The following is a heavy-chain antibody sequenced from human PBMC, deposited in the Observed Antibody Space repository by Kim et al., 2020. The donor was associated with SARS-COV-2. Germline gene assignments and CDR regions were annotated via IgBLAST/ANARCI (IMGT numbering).Heavy chain of an antibody. CDR3: AKPSVYYYGSGSNYFDY. V-gene: IGHV3-30*02. Sequence: VKGRFTISRDNSKNTLYLQMNSLRAEDTAVFYCAKPSVYYYGSGSNYFDYWGQGTLVTVSS. J-gene: IGHJ4*02. D-gene: IGHD3-10*01.